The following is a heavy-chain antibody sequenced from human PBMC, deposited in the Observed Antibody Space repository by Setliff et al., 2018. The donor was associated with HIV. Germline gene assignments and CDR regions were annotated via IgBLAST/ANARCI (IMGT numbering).Heavy chain of an antibody. V-gene: IGHV4-38-2*02. CDR2: IYYSGRT. Sequence: PSETLSLTCAVSGYSVSSGYFWGWIRQPPGKGLEWMASIYYSGRTYYAPSLKSRVTISRDNSKNTLYLQMNSLRAEDTAVYYCAREEKSVILEWFQIGRGYFDYWGQGTLVTVSS. CDR3: AREEKSVILEWFQIGRGYFDY. J-gene: IGHJ4*02. D-gene: IGHD3-3*01. CDR1: GYSVSSGYF.